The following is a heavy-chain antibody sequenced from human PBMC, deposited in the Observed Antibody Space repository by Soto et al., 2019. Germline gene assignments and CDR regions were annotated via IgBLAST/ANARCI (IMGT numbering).Heavy chain of an antibody. CDR3: ARRPPGWLQPYSFDY. CDR2: ISAYNGNT. CDR1: GYTFTSNG. J-gene: IGHJ4*02. Sequence: ASVKVSCKASGYTFTSNGISWVRQAPGQGLEWMGWISAYNGNTNYAQKLQGRVTMTTDTSTSTAYMELRSLRSDDTAVYYCARRPPGWLQPYSFDYWGQGTLFTLSS. D-gene: IGHD5-12*01. V-gene: IGHV1-18*01.